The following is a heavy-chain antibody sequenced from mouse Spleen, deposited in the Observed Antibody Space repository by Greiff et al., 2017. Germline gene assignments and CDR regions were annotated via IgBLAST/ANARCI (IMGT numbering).Heavy chain of an antibody. CDR3: ARYTYGSSYSLYFDV. CDR2: ISYSGST. D-gene: IGHD1-1*01. Sequence: EVKLQESGPSLVKPSQTLSLTCSVTGDSITSGYWNWIRKFPGNKLEYMGYISYSGSTYYNPSLKSRISITRDTSKNQYYLQLNSVTTEDTATYYCARYTYGSSYSLYFDVWGAGTTVTVSS. CDR1: GDSITSGY. V-gene: IGHV3-8*02. J-gene: IGHJ1*01.